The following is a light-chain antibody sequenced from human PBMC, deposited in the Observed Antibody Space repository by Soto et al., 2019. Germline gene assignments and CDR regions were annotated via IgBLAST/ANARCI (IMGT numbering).Light chain of an antibody. CDR1: ESISNN. Sequence: ERVLTQCPAILAESPGEXDALSCGAGESISNNLAWYQQKPGQAPRLLIYGAATRAAGIPARFSGRGSGTEFTLTISSLQSEDFGVYYCQQYNNWPGTFGQGTKVDNK. CDR3: QQYNNWPGT. J-gene: IGKJ1*01. CDR2: GAA. V-gene: IGKV3-15*01.